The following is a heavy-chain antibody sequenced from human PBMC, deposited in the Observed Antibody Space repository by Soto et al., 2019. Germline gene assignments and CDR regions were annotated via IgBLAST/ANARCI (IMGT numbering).Heavy chain of an antibody. CDR2: IYYSGST. Sequence: PSETLSLTCTVSGGAISSSSYYWGWIRQPPGKGLEWIGSIYYSGSTYYKPCLKSRVTISVDTAKNQFSRKLSSVSAADTPVYYCARAHNHPYCGMDDWGQGTTVTVSS. D-gene: IGHD1-1*01. CDR1: GGAISSSSYY. CDR3: ARAHNHPYCGMDD. V-gene: IGHV4-39*01. J-gene: IGHJ6*02.